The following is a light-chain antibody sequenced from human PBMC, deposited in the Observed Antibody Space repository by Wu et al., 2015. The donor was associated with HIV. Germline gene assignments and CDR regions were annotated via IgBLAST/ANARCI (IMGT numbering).Light chain of an antibody. CDR1: QGISNF. Sequence: DIQMTQSPSSLSASVGDRVTITCRASQGISNFLAWYQQRPGKVPQLLIYAASTLQSGVSSRFSGSASGTDFTLTISSLQPEDVATYYCQKYDSAPYSFGQGTKLEIK. CDR3: QKYDSAPYS. CDR2: AAS. V-gene: IGKV1-27*01. J-gene: IGKJ2*03.